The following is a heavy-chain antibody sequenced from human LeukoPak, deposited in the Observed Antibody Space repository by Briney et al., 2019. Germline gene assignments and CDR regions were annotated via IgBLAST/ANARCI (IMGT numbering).Heavy chain of an antibody. D-gene: IGHD6-19*01. CDR2: IITIFGTA. CDR3: ARDPYSSGWYSYYYYYYMDV. V-gene: IGHV1-69*05. J-gene: IGHJ6*03. Sequence: SVKVSCKASGGTFSSYAISWVRQAPGQGLEWKGRIITIFGTANYAQKFQGRVTITTDESTSTAYMELSSLRSEDTAVYYCARDPYSSGWYSYYYYYYMDVWGKGTTVTVSS. CDR1: GGTFSSYA.